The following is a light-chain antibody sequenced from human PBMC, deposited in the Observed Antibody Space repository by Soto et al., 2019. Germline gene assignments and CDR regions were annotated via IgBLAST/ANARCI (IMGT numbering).Light chain of an antibody. Sequence: EILLTQSPGTLSLSPGESSHISCRASQSVTTYLAWYQQKPGQAPRLLIYDASDRATGIPARFSGSGSGTDFTLTISSLEPEDFAVYYCQQRSNWPPSITFGQGTRLEIK. J-gene: IGKJ5*01. V-gene: IGKV3-11*01. CDR1: QSVTTY. CDR2: DAS. CDR3: QQRSNWPPSIT.